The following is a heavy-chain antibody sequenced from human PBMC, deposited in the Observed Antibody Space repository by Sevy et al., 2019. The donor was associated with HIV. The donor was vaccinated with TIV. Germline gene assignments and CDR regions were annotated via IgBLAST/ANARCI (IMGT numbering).Heavy chain of an antibody. CDR1: GGSINY. CDR2: IYYSGRT. J-gene: IGHJ6*02. V-gene: IGHV4-59*01. CDR3: AQASPEYYYGMDV. Sequence: SETLSLTCTVSGGSINYWSWIRQPPGMGLEWIGYIYYSGRTNYNPSLQSRVTISVNTSKNQFSLKVRSVTAADTAVYYCAQASPEYYYGMDVWGQGTTVTVSS. D-gene: IGHD6-6*01.